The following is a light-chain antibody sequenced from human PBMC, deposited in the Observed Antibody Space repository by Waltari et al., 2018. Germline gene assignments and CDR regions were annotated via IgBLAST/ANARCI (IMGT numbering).Light chain of an antibody. J-gene: IGLJ2*01. CDR3: AAWDDSLSGPVV. CDR1: SSNIGSNY. CDR2: RNN. V-gene: IGLV1-47*01. Sequence: QSVLTQPPSASGTPGQRVTLSCSGSSSNIGSNYVYWYQQLPGTAPKLLSYRNNQRPSGVPDLFAGSKSGTSASLAISGLRSEDEADYYCAAWDDSLSGPVVFGGGTKLTVL.